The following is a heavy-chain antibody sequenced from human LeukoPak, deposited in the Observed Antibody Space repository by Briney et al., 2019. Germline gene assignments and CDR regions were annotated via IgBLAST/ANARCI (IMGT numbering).Heavy chain of an antibody. CDR2: ICYSGST. V-gene: IGHV4-59*08. J-gene: IGHJ4*02. CDR1: GGSISSYY. Sequence: SETLSLTCSVSGGSISSYYWSWIRQPPGKGLEWIGYICYSGSTNYNPSLKSRVTISVDTSKNQFSLKLSSVTAADTAVYYCARHAPMTTYDYWGQGTLVTVSS. D-gene: IGHD4-11*01. CDR3: ARHAPMTTYDY.